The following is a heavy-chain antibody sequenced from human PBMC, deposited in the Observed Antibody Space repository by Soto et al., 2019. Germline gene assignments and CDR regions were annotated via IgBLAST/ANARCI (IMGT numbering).Heavy chain of an antibody. CDR2: ISWNSGNI. CDR1: RFTFDDYA. Sequence: ESGGGVVQPGRSLRLSCSASRFTFDDYAMNWVRQAPGKGLEWVSSISWNSGNIVYADSVRGRFTISRDNAKTSLHLQMNSLRAEDTALYYCTKGASTSCFSAFDLWGQGTMVTVSS. D-gene: IGHD2-2*01. CDR3: TKGASTSCFSAFDL. V-gene: IGHV3-9*01. J-gene: IGHJ3*01.